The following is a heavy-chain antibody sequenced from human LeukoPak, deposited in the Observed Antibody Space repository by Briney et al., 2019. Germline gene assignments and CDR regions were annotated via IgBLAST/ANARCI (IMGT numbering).Heavy chain of an antibody. Sequence: GGSLRLSCAGSGLSVSSNYMSWVRQAPGKGLEWVSSISSSGVYIYYADSVKGRFTISRDNAKNSLYLQMNSLRADDTAVYYCARDRRLQLWSPAGFDYWGQGTLVTASS. CDR1: GLSVSSNY. V-gene: IGHV3-21*01. J-gene: IGHJ4*02. CDR2: ISSSGVYI. D-gene: IGHD5-18*01. CDR3: ARDRRLQLWSPAGFDY.